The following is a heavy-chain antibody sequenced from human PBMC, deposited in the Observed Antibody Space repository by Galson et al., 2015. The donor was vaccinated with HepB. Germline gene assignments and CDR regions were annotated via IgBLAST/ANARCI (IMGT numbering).Heavy chain of an antibody. J-gene: IGHJ3*02. CDR3: AKGWYCSGGSCYTPFDI. CDR2: ISGSGGST. Sequence: SLRLSCAASGFTFSSYAMSWVRQAPGKGLEWVSAISGSGGSTYYADSVKGRFTISRDNSKNTLYLQMNSLRAEDTAVYYCAKGWYCSGGSCYTPFDIWGQGTMVTVSS. D-gene: IGHD2-15*01. CDR1: GFTFSSYA. V-gene: IGHV3-23*01.